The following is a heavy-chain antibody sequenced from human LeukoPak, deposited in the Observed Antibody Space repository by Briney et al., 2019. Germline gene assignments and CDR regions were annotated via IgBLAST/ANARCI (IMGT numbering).Heavy chain of an antibody. CDR3: AQDRAWIEFYF. J-gene: IGHJ4*02. D-gene: IGHD5-12*01. Sequence: GGSLRLSCAASGFTFKNYGMNWVRQAPGKGLEWVSGISPGGETPYYADSVRGRFTISRDNSKNTMYLQMNSLRVEDTAVYYCAQDRAWIEFYFWGQGTLVTVSS. V-gene: IGHV3-23*01. CDR2: ISPGGETP. CDR1: GFTFKNYG.